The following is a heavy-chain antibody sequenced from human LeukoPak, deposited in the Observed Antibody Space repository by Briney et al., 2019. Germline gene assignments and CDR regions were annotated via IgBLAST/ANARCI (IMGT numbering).Heavy chain of an antibody. CDR2: IYYGGSA. CDR1: GGSIGSNF. J-gene: IGHJ4*02. D-gene: IGHD6-19*01. V-gene: IGHV4-59*01. Sequence: SETLSLTCTVSGGSIGSNFWSWIRQPPGKGLEWIGYIYYGGSANYNPSLKGRLTISVDTSKNHFSLRLSSVTAADTAVYYCARAVGWYPSYYFDYWGQGALVTVSS. CDR3: ARAVGWYPSYYFDY.